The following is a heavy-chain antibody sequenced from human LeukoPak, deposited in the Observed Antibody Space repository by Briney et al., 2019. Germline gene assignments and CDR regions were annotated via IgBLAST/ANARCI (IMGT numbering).Heavy chain of an antibody. D-gene: IGHD5-18*01. CDR2: IYYSGRN. CDR1: GGSISSYY. CDR3: ARGQKYRNGYTVTELGSGYFAY. J-gene: IGHJ4*02. Sequence: SETLSLTCSVSGGSISSYYWNWLRQTPGKGLEWIGYIYYSGRNNYNPSLKSRVTISVDTSKNQFSLTLSSVTTADTAVYYCARGQKYRNGYTVTELGSGYFAYWGQGTLVTVSS. V-gene: IGHV4-59*01.